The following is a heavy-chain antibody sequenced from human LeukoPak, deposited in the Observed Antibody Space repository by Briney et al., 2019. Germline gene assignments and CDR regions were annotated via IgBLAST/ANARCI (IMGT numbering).Heavy chain of an antibody. CDR2: IYYSGTT. D-gene: IGHD3-22*01. CDR1: GGSISSGYH. J-gene: IGHJ3*01. CDR3: ARLYYFPTSGDGFDV. Sequence: SETLSLTCTVSGGSISSGYHWGWIRQPPGKGLEWIGSIYYSGTTYYNSSLKSRVIKSVDTSKNQFSLNLRSLTAADTAVYYCARLYYFPTSGDGFDVWGPGAMVTVSS. V-gene: IGHV4-39*01.